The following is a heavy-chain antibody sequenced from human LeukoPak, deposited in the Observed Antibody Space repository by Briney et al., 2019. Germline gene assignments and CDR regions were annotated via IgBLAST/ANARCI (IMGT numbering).Heavy chain of an antibody. V-gene: IGHV4-39*07. CDR1: GGSISSSSYY. J-gene: IGHJ5*02. Sequence: SETLSLTCTVSGGSISSSSYYWGWIRQPPGKGLEWIGSIYYSGSTYYNPSLKSRVTISVDTSKNQFSLKLSSVTAADTAVYYCARETVKGNWFDPWGQGTLVTVSS. CDR2: IYYSGST. D-gene: IGHD1-14*01. CDR3: ARETVKGNWFDP.